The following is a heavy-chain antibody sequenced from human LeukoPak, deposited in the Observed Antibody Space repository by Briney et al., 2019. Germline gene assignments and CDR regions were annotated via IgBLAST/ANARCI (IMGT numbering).Heavy chain of an antibody. CDR3: ARIRRNWFFDY. V-gene: IGHV1-3*04. CDR1: GYTFTTAG. D-gene: IGHD3-9*01. J-gene: IGHJ4*02. CDR2: INTDTGNT. Sequence: ASLKVSCKASGYTFTTAGIHWVRQAPGQRLEWMGWINTDTGNTKFSQKFQDRVTITNDPSASIVYMERNSLISEDTAVYYCARIRRNWFFDYWGQGTLVTVSS.